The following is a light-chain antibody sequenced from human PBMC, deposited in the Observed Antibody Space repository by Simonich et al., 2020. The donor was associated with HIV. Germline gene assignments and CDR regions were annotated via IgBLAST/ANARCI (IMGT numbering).Light chain of an antibody. V-gene: IGKV4-1*01. CDR3: QHYSNAPRT. Sequence: DIVMTQSPDSLAVSLGERATINCKSSQSVLYSSNNKDYLAWYQQKPGQPPNLLIYWASTRESGVPDRFSGSGSETDFTLTISSLQAEDVAVYYCQHYSNAPRTFGQGTKVEIK. CDR1: QSVLYSSNNKDY. J-gene: IGKJ1*01. CDR2: WAS.